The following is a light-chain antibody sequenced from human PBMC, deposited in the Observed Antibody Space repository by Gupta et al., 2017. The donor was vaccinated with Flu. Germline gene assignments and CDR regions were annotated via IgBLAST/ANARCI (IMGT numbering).Light chain of an antibody. Sequence: EIVLTQSPGTLSLSPGEGATLSCRASQSISTNYLAWYQQKPGQAPRLLIYGASSRATGFPDRFSGSGSGTDFALTISRLEPEDFAVYYCYQYGSSPTFGQGTNVETK. J-gene: IGKJ1*01. CDR2: GAS. CDR1: QSISTNY. V-gene: IGKV3-20*01. CDR3: YQYGSSPT.